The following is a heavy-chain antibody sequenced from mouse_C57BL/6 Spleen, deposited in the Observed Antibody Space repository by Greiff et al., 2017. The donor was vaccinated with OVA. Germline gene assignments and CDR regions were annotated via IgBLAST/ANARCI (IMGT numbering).Heavy chain of an antibody. CDR2: IYPGDGDT. J-gene: IGHJ3*01. Sequence: VQLQQSGPELVKPGASVKISCKASGYAFSSSWMNWVKQRPGKGLEWIGRIYPGDGDTNYNGKFKGKATLTADKSSSTAYMQLSSLTSEDSAVYFCARSGITTVVDWFAYWGQGTLVTVSA. V-gene: IGHV1-82*01. CDR3: ARSGITTVVDWFAY. D-gene: IGHD1-1*01. CDR1: GYAFSSSW.